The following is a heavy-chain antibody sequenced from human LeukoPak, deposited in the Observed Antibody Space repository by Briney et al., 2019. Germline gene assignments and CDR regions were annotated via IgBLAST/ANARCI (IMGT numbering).Heavy chain of an antibody. CDR2: ISAYNGNT. Sequence: ASVKASCKASGYTFTSYGISWVRQAPGQGLEWMGWISAYNGNTNYAQKLQGRVTMTTDTSTSTAYMELRSLRSDDTAVYYCARATLRRPPTRHWFDPWGQGTLVTVSS. V-gene: IGHV1-18*01. CDR3: ARATLRRPPTRHWFDP. D-gene: IGHD4-17*01. J-gene: IGHJ5*02. CDR1: GYTFTSYG.